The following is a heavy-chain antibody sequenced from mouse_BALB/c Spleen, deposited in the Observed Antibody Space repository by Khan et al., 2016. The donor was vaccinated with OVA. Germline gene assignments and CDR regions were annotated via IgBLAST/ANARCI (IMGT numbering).Heavy chain of an antibody. V-gene: IGHV5-9*02. J-gene: IGHJ3*01. CDR1: GFAFSSYD. CDR2: ISGTGIYT. CDR3: ARPSYYGNPWFTY. D-gene: IGHD2-10*01. Sequence: EVELVESGGGLVKPGGSLKLSCAPSGFAFSSYDMSWVRQTPEKRLEWDATISGTGIYTYYPDSVKGRFTISRDNARNTLYLQMSSLRSEDTALYYCARPSYYGNPWFTYWGQGTLVTVSA.